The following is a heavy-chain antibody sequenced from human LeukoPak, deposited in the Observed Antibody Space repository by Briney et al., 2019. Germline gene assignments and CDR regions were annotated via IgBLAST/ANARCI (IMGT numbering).Heavy chain of an antibody. V-gene: IGHV4-4*02. CDR1: GGSIATTNW. Sequence: SETLSLTCAVSGGSIATTNWWTWVRQPPGKGLEWIGELSRSGSTNYIPSLKSRVTISVDESNNQFSLKLSSMTAADTAVYYCVTGDSGDNFWGQGTLVT. CDR3: VTGDSGDNF. D-gene: IGHD6-19*01. J-gene: IGHJ4*02. CDR2: LSRSGST.